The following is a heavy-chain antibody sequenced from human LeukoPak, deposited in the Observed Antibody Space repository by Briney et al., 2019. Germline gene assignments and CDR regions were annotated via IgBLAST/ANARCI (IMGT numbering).Heavy chain of an antibody. CDR1: GYTFTSYG. J-gene: IGHJ5*02. CDR2: MRAYNGKT. CDR3: ASWFLAAAVQYNWFDP. Sequence: ASVTVSFTASGYTFTSYGISWVRQAPGQGREWMGWMRAYNGKTNYAQKLQVRVTMTTDTSTSTAYIELRSLRSDDTAVYYCASWFLAAAVQYNWFDPWGQGTLVTVSS. D-gene: IGHD6-13*01. V-gene: IGHV1-18*01.